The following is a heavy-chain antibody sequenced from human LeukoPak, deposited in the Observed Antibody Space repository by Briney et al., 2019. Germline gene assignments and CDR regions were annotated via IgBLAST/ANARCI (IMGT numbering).Heavy chain of an antibody. D-gene: IGHD1-26*01. J-gene: IGHJ4*02. CDR2: IYYSGST. CDR1: GGSITNYY. Sequence: PSETLSLTCTVSGGSITNYYWSWIRQPPGKGLEWIGYIYYSGSTNYNPSLKSRVTISVDTSKNQFSLKLSSVTAADTAVYYCAGLSGSRDYWGQGTLVTVSS. V-gene: IGHV4-59*12. CDR3: AGLSGSRDY.